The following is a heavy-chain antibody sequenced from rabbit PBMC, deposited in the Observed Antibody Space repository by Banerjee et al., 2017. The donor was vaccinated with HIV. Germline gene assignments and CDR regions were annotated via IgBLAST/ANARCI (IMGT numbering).Heavy chain of an antibody. CDR3: AREDCSYDDCGDYDL. J-gene: IGHJ4*01. CDR2: IDTGSGSA. CDR1: GFTLNNYW. Sequence: QEQLVEYGGDLVQPEGSLTLTCKASGFTLNNYWMFWVRQAPGKGLEWIGCIDTGSGSAYYASWAKGRFTISKTSSTTVTLQMTSLTAADTATYFCAREDCSYDDCGDYDLGGPGTLVTVS. D-gene: IGHD2-1*01. V-gene: IGHV1S45*01.